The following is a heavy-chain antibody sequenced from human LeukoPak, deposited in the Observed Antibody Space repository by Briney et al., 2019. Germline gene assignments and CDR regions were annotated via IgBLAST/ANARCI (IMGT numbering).Heavy chain of an antibody. J-gene: IGHJ4*02. V-gene: IGHV3-21*04. Sequence: GASLRLSCAASGFTFSSYSMNWVRQAPGKGLEWVSSISSSSSYIYYADSVKGRFTISRDNAKNSLYLQMNSLRAEDTALYYCAKDIDSSGYYYRGAPDYWGQGTLVTVSS. CDR1: GFTFSSYS. CDR2: ISSSSSYI. CDR3: AKDIDSSGYYYRGAPDY. D-gene: IGHD3-22*01.